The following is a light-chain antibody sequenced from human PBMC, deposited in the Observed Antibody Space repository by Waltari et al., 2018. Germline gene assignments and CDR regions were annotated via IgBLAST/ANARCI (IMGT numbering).Light chain of an antibody. J-gene: IGKJ1*01. V-gene: IGKV3-20*01. CDR2: HTS. CDR1: QSVSIY. CDR3: QHYKSLPVS. Sequence: IVLTQSPGTLSLSPGERATLSCRASQSVSIYLAWYQQKPGQAPRLLIYHTSTRATGIPDRFSGSGSGTDFSLTSSGLEPEDFAVYYCQHYKSLPVSFGQGTRVEIK.